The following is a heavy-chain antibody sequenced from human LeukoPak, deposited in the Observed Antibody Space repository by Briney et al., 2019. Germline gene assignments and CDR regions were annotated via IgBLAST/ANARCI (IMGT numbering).Heavy chain of an antibody. Sequence: GGSLRLSCAASGFTFSSYAMSWVRQAPGKGLEWVSTISASGRSTHHADSVKGRFTISRDNSKNTLYLQMSSLRTEDTAVYYCARDLYTTYYYDSSGYYPDYWGQGTLVTVSS. D-gene: IGHD3-22*01. CDR2: ISASGRST. CDR1: GFTFSSYA. V-gene: IGHV3-23*01. J-gene: IGHJ4*02. CDR3: ARDLYTTYYYDSSGYYPDY.